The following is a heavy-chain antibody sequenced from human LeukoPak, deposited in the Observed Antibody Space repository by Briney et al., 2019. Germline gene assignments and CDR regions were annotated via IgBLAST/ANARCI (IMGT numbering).Heavy chain of an antibody. V-gene: IGHV1-18*01. D-gene: IGHD1-14*01. CDR3: ATEHHTKVAVKGAPNWFDP. J-gene: IGHJ5*02. CDR1: GYTFTSYG. Sequence: PSASVKVSCKASGYTFTSYGISWVRQAPGQGLEWMGWISAYNGNTNYAQKLQGRVTMTTDTSTSTAYMELSSLRSEDTAVYYCATEHHTKVAVKGAPNWFDPWGQGTLVTVSS. CDR2: ISAYNGNT.